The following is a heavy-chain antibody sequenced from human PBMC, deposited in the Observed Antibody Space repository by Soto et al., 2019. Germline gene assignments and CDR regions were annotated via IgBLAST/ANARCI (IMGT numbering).Heavy chain of an antibody. D-gene: IGHD5-12*01. CDR3: AARNIVAPY. CDR1: GFTVSSNS. CDR2: IYSGGTT. V-gene: IGHV3-66*01. J-gene: IGHJ4*02. Sequence: EVQLVESGGGLVQPGESLRLSCAASGFTVSSNSMSWVRQAPGKGLEWVSLIYSGGTTDYADSVKGRFTISRDNSKNTLYLQMNSLGAEDTAVYYCAARNIVAPYWGQGTLVTVSS.